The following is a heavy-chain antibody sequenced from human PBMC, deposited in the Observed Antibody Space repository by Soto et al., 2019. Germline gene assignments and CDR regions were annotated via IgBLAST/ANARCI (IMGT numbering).Heavy chain of an antibody. Sequence: QVQLVESGGDVVQHGRSLRLSCAASGSTFSSYDIHWVRQAPGKGLEWVAHISPNGNNAFYADSVKGRFTISRDNARNTVYLQVNSLRREDTAVFHCVRCPRHGAFDIWGQGTLVTVSS. CDR3: VRCPRHGAFDI. J-gene: IGHJ3*02. CDR2: ISPNGNNA. V-gene: IGHV3-30-3*01. CDR1: GSTFSSYD.